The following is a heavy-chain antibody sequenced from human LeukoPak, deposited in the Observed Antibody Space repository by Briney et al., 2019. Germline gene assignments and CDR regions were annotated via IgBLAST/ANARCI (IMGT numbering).Heavy chain of an antibody. D-gene: IGHD6-13*01. CDR3: ARDPGYSSSWYYFDY. CDR2: ISAYNGNT. CDR1: GYTFTSYG. V-gene: IGHV1-18*01. J-gene: IGHJ4*02. Sequence: GASVKVSCKASGYTFTSYGISWVRQAPGHGLEWMGWISAYNGNTNYAQKLQGRVTTTTDTSTSTAYMELRSLRSDDTAVYYCARDPGYSSSWYYFDYWGQGTLVTVSS.